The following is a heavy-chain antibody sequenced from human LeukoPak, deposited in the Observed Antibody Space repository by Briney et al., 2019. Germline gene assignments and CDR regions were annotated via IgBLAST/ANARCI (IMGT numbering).Heavy chain of an antibody. V-gene: IGHV3-73*01. CDR2: IRSKANSYAT. J-gene: IGHJ4*02. CDR1: VFTFSGSA. D-gene: IGHD1-1*01. CDR3: FICATPYDRPHPN. Sequence: PGGSLKLSCAASVFTFSGSAMHWVRQASGKGLEWVGRIRSKANSYATAYAASVKGRFTISRDDSKNTAYLQMNSLKTEDTAVYYCFICATPYDRPHPNWGQGTLVTVSS.